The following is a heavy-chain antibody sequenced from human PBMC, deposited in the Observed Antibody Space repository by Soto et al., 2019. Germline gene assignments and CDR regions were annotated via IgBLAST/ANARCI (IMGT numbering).Heavy chain of an antibody. D-gene: IGHD1-1*01. J-gene: IGHJ4*02. V-gene: IGHV3-7*03. CDR2: IKQDGSEQ. Sequence: PGGSLRLSCAASGFTFSSYWMNWVRQAPGKGLEWVANIKQDGSEQYYADSVKGRFTISRDISKNTLYLQMNSLRAEDTAVYYCAKVPGTWNDGVYFDCWGQGSLVTVSS. CDR1: GFTFSSYW. CDR3: AKVPGTWNDGVYFDC.